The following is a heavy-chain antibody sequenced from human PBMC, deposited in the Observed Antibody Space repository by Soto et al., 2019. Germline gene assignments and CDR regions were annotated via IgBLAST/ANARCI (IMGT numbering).Heavy chain of an antibody. CDR1: GFTFSNYA. Sequence: EVQLVESGGDLVQPGGSLRLSCAASGFTFSNYAMNWVRQAPGKGLEWVSSMTDSGSAVYYADSVKGRCTISVDNAKNSLYLQMDSLRAAVTAVYYCATDLTYYFDTSAYWGQGTLVTVSS. CDR3: ATDLTYYFDTSAY. J-gene: IGHJ4*02. V-gene: IGHV3-48*01. D-gene: IGHD3-22*01. CDR2: MTDSGSAV.